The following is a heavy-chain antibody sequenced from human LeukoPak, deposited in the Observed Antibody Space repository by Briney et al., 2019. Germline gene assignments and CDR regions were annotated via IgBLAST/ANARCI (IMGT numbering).Heavy chain of an antibody. Sequence: SETLSLTCTLSGVSTTTYYWSWIRQPPGKGLEWIGYIYHSGSTNYNPSLKSRVTISVDTSKNEFSLKLTSVTAADTAVYYCAREANYYGSGSYFEGTFDYWGQGSLVTVSS. J-gene: IGHJ4*02. CDR1: GVSTTTYY. D-gene: IGHD3-10*01. CDR3: AREANYYGSGSYFEGTFDY. V-gene: IGHV4-59*13. CDR2: IYHSGST.